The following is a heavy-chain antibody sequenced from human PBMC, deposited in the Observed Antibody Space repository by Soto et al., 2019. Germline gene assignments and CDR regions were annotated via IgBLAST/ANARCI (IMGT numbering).Heavy chain of an antibody. D-gene: IGHD3-3*01. CDR3: ARDPHEFWTSYGFDP. J-gene: IGHJ5*02. V-gene: IGHV1-18*01. CDR2: ISAYDGKT. Sequence: GASVKVSCKTSGYTFNTYGINWVRQAPGQGLELMGWISAYDGKTTYAEKFQGRVTLTTDTSTSTAYMELRSRRSDDTAIYYCARDPHEFWTSYGFDPWGQGTPVTVSS. CDR1: GYTFNTYG.